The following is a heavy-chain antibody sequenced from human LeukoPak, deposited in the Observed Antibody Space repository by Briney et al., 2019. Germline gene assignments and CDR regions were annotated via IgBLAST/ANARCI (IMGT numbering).Heavy chain of an antibody. D-gene: IGHD3-10*01. CDR3: ARGRGDY. Sequence: GRSLRLSCAAPGVIFNNYAMHWVRQAPGKGLEWVAVISYDGSKTYYADSVKGRFTISRDNSKYTLYMQMNSLRAEDTAVYHCARGRGDYWGRGTLVTVSS. J-gene: IGHJ4*02. V-gene: IGHV3-30-3*01. CDR1: GVIFNNYA. CDR2: ISYDGSKT.